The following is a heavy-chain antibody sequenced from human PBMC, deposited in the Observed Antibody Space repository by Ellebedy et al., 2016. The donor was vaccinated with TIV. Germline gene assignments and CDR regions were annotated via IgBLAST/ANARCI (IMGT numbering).Heavy chain of an antibody. Sequence: MPSETLSLTCTVSGGSISSSSYYWGWIRQPPGKGLEWIGSIYYSGSTYYNPSLKSRVTISVDTSKNQFSLKLSSVTAADTAVYYCARLRSVDTALLFDYWGQGTLVTVSS. CDR1: GGSISSSSYY. CDR3: ARLRSVDTALLFDY. J-gene: IGHJ4*02. CDR2: IYYSGST. D-gene: IGHD5-18*01. V-gene: IGHV4-39*01.